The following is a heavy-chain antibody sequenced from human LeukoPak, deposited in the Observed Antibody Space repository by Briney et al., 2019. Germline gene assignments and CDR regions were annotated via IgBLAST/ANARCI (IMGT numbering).Heavy chain of an antibody. CDR1: GYTFTGYY. J-gene: IGHJ4*02. V-gene: IGHV1-2*02. CDR2: INPNSGGT. D-gene: IGHD2-2*03. Sequence: ASVKVSCKASGYTFTGYYMHWVRQAPGQGLEWMGWINPNSGGTNYAQKFQGRVTMTRDTSISTAYMELRSLRSDDTAVYYCARDRGYCSSTSCYDFDYWGQGTLVTVSS. CDR3: ARDRGYCSSTSCYDFDY.